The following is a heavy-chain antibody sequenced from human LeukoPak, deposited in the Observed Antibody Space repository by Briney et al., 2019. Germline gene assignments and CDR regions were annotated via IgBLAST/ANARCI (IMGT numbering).Heavy chain of an antibody. V-gene: IGHV3-48*03. CDR1: GINFSDSE. D-gene: IGHD3/OR15-3a*01. CDR3: ARGVPTGYYTSCYDY. J-gene: IGHJ4*02. Sequence: GGSLRLSCAASGINFSDSEMNWVRQAPGKGLEWVSYISSSGTTIYYADSVKGRFTIPRDNAKNSLYLQMNSLRAEDTAVYYCARGVPTGYYTSCYDYWGQGTLVTVSS. CDR2: ISSSGTTI.